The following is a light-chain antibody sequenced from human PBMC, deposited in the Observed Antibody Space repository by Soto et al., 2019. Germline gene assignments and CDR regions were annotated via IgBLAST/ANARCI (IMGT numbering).Light chain of an antibody. CDR2: AAS. J-gene: IGKJ5*01. Sequence: DIQMTQSPSSLSASIGDSVTITCRASQTIIGYLNWYQQKPGKAPRLLINAASNLQSGVPSRFSGSGSGTDFTLTISRLEPEDFAVYYCQQYGSSPPITFGQGTRLEIK. CDR1: QTIIGY. V-gene: IGKV1-39*01. CDR3: QQYGSSPPIT.